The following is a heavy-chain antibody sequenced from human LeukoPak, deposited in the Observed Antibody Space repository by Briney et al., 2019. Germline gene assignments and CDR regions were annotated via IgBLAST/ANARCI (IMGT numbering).Heavy chain of an antibody. CDR3: ATSLLTGYTLDY. CDR1: GYTFTGFY. V-gene: IGHV1-2*02. D-gene: IGHD3-9*01. CDR2: INPNSGGT. J-gene: IGHJ4*02. Sequence: ASVKVSCKASGYTFTGFYMHWVRQARGQGLEWMGWINPNSGGTNYAQKFQGRVTMTRDTSISTAYMELSRLRSDDTAVYYCATSLLTGYTLDYWGQGTLVTVSS.